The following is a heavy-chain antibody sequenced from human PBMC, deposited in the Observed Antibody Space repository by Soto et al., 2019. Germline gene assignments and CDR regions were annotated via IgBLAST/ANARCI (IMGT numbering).Heavy chain of an antibody. Sequence: QVQLVQSGAEVKKPGASVKVSCKASGYTFTSYGISWVRQAPGQGLEWMGWISAYNGNTNYAQKLQGRVTMTPDTSTSTAYMELRSLRSDGTAVYYCARENRRGHKGVAFDIWGQGTMVTVSS. CDR1: GYTFTSYG. CDR3: ARENRRGHKGVAFDI. V-gene: IGHV1-18*01. CDR2: ISAYNGNT. J-gene: IGHJ3*02.